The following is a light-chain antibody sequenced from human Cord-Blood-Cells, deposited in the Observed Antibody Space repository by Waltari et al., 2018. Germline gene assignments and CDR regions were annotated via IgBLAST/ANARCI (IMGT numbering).Light chain of an antibody. Sequence: DIQLTQSPSFLSVSVRHRVTITCRASQGISSYLAWYQQKPGKAPKLLIYAASTLQSGVPSRFSGSGSGTEFTLTISSLQPEDFATYYCQQLNSYPYTFGQGTKLEIK. CDR3: QQLNSYPYT. V-gene: IGKV1-9*01. CDR1: QGISSY. J-gene: IGKJ2*01. CDR2: AAS.